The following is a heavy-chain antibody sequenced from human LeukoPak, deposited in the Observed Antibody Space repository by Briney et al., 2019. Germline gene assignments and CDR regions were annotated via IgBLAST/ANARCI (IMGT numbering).Heavy chain of an antibody. CDR3: AREAQFHTVYYDFSSASNWFDP. D-gene: IGHD3-3*01. CDR2: INHSGST. CDR1: GGSFSGYY. V-gene: IGHV4-34*01. Sequence: SETLSLTCAVYGGSFSGYYWSWIRQPPGKGLEWIGEINHSGSTNYNPSLKSRVTISVDTSKNQFSLKLSSVTAADTAVHYCAREAQFHTVYYDFSSASNWFDPWGQGTLVTVSS. J-gene: IGHJ5*02.